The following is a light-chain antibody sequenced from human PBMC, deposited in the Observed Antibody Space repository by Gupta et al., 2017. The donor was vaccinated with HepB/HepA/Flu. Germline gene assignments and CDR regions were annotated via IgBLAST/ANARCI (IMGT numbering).Light chain of an antibody. CDR1: SSNIGAGYD. CDR2: CNS. J-gene: IGLJ2*01. CDR3: YSSDSSLRAHGV. Sequence: QSVLTQPPSVSGAPVPRVTISCTGSSSNIGAGYDVHCYQQLPAQAPTRLIDCNSNRRSAVPDRCSCDTNCNSASPVTNGRHDEEDADDYYYSSDSSLRAHGVFGGGTKLTVL. V-gene: IGLV1-40*01.